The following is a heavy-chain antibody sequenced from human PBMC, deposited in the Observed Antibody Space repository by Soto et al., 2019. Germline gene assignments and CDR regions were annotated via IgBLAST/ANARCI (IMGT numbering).Heavy chain of an antibody. CDR2: ISSSSSTI. V-gene: IGHV3-48*01. Sequence: GGSLRLSCAASGFTFSSYSMNWGRQAPGKGLERVSYISSSSSTIYYADSVKGRFTISRDNAKNSLYLQMNSLRAEDTAVYYCARHPERIAQIGWFDPWGQGTLVTVSS. J-gene: IGHJ5*02. CDR3: ARHPERIAQIGWFDP. D-gene: IGHD6-13*01. CDR1: GFTFSSYS.